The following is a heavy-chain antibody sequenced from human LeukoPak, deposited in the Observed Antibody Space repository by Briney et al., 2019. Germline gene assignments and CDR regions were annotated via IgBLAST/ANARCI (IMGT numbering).Heavy chain of an antibody. Sequence: SETPSLTCTVSGGSISSTNYYWGWIRQPPGKGLEWIGSIYYSGSTYYNPSLKSRVTTSVDTSKNQFSLKLSSVTAADTAVYYCERSGRGFLTGYGDYFDYWGQGTLVTVSS. CDR1: GGSISSTNYY. CDR3: ERSGRGFLTGYGDYFDY. V-gene: IGHV4-39*01. D-gene: IGHD3-9*01. CDR2: IYYSGST. J-gene: IGHJ4*02.